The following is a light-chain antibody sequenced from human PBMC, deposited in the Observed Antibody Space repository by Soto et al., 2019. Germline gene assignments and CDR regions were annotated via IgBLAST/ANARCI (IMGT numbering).Light chain of an antibody. V-gene: IGKV1-9*01. CDR1: QGISRY. CDR3: QQLNTYPVT. Sequence: IQLTQSPSSLSASVGDSVTITCRASQGISRYLAWYQQKAGRAPKLLISAASTLQSGVPSRFSGSGSGTDFTLTISSLQPEDFATYYCQQLNTYPVTFGVGTKVDVK. CDR2: AAS. J-gene: IGKJ4*01.